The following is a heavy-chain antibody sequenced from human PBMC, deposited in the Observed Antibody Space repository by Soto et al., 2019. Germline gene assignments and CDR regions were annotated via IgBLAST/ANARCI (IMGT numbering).Heavy chain of an antibody. CDR3: AKRPLTAAGFDY. D-gene: IGHD6-13*01. CDR1: GFTFSSYA. CDR2: ISGSGGST. J-gene: IGHJ4*02. V-gene: IGHV3-23*01. Sequence: GESLTISCAASGFTFSSYAMSWVRQAPGKGLEWVSAISGSGGSTYYADSVKGRFTISRDNSKNTVYLQMNSLRAEDTAVYYCAKRPLTAAGFDYWGQGTLVTVSS.